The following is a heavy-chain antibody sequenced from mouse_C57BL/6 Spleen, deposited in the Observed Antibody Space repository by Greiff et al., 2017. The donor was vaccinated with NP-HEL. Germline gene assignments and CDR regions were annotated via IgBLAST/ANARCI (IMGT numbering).Heavy chain of an antibody. Sequence: VQLQQSGPGLVAPSQSLSITCTVSGFSLTSYAISWVRQPPGKGLEWLGVIWTGGGTNYNSALKSRLSISKDNSKSQVFLKMNRLQTEDTARYYCATHYYGSSYGFAYWGQGTLVTVSA. J-gene: IGHJ3*01. CDR2: IWTGGGT. D-gene: IGHD1-1*01. CDR3: ATHYYGSSYGFAY. CDR1: GFSLTSYA. V-gene: IGHV2-9-1*01.